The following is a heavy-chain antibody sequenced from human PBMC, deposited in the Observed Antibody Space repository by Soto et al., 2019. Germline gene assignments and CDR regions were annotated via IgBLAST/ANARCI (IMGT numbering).Heavy chain of an antibody. CDR2: ITPSSGST. Sequence: QVQLVQSGAEVKNPGASVKISCKASGYTFTTYYMHWLRQARGQGLEWMGIITPSSGSTRYEQKFQDRVTMTRDTCTSTVYMELGSLRSEDTAVYYCARAVSTKTARIDYWGQGTRGTVSS. CDR3: ARAVSTKTARIDY. J-gene: IGHJ4*02. D-gene: IGHD4-17*01. V-gene: IGHV1-46*01. CDR1: GYTFTTYY.